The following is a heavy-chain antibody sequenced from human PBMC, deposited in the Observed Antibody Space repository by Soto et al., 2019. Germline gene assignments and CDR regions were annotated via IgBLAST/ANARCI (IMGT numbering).Heavy chain of an antibody. CDR1: GYSFTSYW. CDR3: ARSLAARRPDYYGMDV. J-gene: IGHJ6*02. V-gene: IGHV5-10-1*01. D-gene: IGHD6-6*01. Sequence: GESLKISFKGSGYSFTSYWIILVRQMPGQGLEWMGRIDPSDSYTNYSPSFQGHVTISADKSISTAYLQWSSLKASDTAMYYCARSLAARRPDYYGMDVWGQGTTVTVSS. CDR2: IDPSDSYT.